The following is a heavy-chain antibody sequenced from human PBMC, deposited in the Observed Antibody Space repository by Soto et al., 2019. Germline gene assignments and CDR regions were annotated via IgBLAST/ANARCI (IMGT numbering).Heavy chain of an antibody. Sequence: GGSLRLSCAASGFTFSDYYMSWIRQAPGKGLEWVSYISSSGSTIYYADSVKGRFTISRDNAKNSLYLQMNSLRAEDTAVYYCASISSVGATADYWGQGTLVTVSS. D-gene: IGHD1-26*01. J-gene: IGHJ4*02. CDR3: ASISSVGATADY. CDR2: ISSSGSTI. CDR1: GFTFSDYY. V-gene: IGHV3-11*01.